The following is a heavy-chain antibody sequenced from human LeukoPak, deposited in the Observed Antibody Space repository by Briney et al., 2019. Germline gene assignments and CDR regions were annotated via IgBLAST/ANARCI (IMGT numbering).Heavy chain of an antibody. J-gene: IGHJ4*02. D-gene: IGHD2-15*01. V-gene: IGHV7-4-1*02. CDR1: GYTFTSYG. CDR3: ARCTGGSCYHPVDN. CDR2: INTNTGNP. Sequence: ASVKVSCKASGYTFTSYGMNWMRQAPGQGLEWMGWINTNTGNPTYAQGSTGRFVLSLDTSVSTAYLQISSLEAEDTAVYYCARCTGGSCYHPVDNWGQGTLVTVSS.